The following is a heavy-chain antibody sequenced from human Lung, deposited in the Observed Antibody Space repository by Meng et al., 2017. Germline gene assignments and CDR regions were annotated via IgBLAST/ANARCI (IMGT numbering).Heavy chain of an antibody. V-gene: IGHV3-23*01. Sequence: GGSLRLSCAASGFTFSSYSMGWVRQAPGKGLEWVSVISSNGGTTVYADSAKGRFTISRDNSKNTLYLQLNSLRADDTAVFYCAKHSSGYYQSFDSWGQGTLVTVSS. J-gene: IGHJ4*02. CDR2: ISSNGGTT. D-gene: IGHD3-22*01. CDR1: GFTFSSYS. CDR3: AKHSSGYYQSFDS.